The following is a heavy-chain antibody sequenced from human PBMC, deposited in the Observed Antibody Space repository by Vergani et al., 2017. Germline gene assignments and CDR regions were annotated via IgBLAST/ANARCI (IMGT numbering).Heavy chain of an antibody. CDR1: GFNFGEYG. D-gene: IGHD6-19*01. J-gene: IGHJ5*02. CDR3: ASDTHSGQRADR. CDR2: IHYSENT. Sequence: VQLVESGGDLVQPGRSLRLSCQTSGFNFGEYGVSWVRQAPGKGLEWIGSIHYSENTNYNPSLKTRVTISVDTSKNQFSLTLTSVTAADTAVYYCASDTHSGQRADRWGQGILVTVTS. V-gene: IGHV4-59*01.